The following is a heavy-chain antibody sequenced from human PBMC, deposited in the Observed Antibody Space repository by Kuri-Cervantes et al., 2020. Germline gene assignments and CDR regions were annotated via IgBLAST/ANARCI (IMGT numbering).Heavy chain of an antibody. D-gene: IGHD3-10*01. J-gene: IGHJ5*02. CDR1: GFTFSSYA. CDR2: IKGDGSAT. Sequence: GGSLRLSCAASGFTFSSYAMNWVRQAPGKGLAWVSGIKGDGSATTYADAVKGRFTVSRDIVKSTVYLEMSGLRAEDTAVYYCARDPHYNDPSNGWLYFGFDPWGPGTRVTVSS. V-gene: IGHV3-74*01. CDR3: ARDPHYNDPSNGWLYFGFDP.